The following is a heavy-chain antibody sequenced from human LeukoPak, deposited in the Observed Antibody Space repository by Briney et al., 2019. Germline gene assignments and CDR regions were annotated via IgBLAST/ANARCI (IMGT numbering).Heavy chain of an antibody. CDR3: ALPIVVVPAAMEDAFDI. CDR2: ISGSGGST. CDR1: GFTFSSYA. V-gene: IGHV3-23*01. J-gene: IGHJ3*02. Sequence: GGSLRLSCAASGFTFSSYAMSWVRQAPGKGLEWVSAISGSGGSTYYADSVKGRFTISRDNSKNTLYLQMNSLRAEDTAVYYCALPIVVVPAAMEDAFDIWGQGTMVTVSS. D-gene: IGHD2-2*01.